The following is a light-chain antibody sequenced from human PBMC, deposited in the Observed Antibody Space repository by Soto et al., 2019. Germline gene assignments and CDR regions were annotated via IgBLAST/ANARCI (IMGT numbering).Light chain of an antibody. CDR3: QQYNNWPLT. V-gene: IGKV3-15*01. Sequence: ETVMTQSPATLSVSPGERATLSCRASQSVSTNLAWYQQKPGQAPRLLIYGTSTRATGIPARFSGSGSGTECTRTISSLQSEDFSVYYCQQYNNWPLTFGGGTRVEIK. CDR2: GTS. J-gene: IGKJ4*01. CDR1: QSVSTN.